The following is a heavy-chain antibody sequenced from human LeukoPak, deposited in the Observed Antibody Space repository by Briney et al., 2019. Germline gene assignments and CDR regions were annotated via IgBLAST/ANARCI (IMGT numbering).Heavy chain of an antibody. J-gene: IGHJ4*02. D-gene: IGHD5-12*01. V-gene: IGHV4-39*01. CDR2: IYHNGIT. CDR1: GGSFSSSNFH. Sequence: PSETLSLTCTVSGGSFSSSNFHWGWIRQPPGKGLEWIGSIYHNGITSYKPSLKSRVTISVDTSKNQFSLNLSSVTAADTAVYYCTRRRGYCAYRDYWGQGTLVTVSS. CDR3: TRRRGYCAYRDY.